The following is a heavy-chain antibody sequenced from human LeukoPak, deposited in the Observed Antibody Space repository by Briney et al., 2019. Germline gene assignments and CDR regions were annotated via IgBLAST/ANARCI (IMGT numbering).Heavy chain of an antibody. CDR2: LKQDGSEK. Sequence: PGGSLGLSCAASGFTFSAYWMSWVRQAPGKGLEWVANLKQDGSEKYYVDSVKGRFTISRDNAKNSLYLQMNSLRGEDTAVYYCARDDGFYSASGIYRNYFDHWGQGILVTVSP. V-gene: IGHV3-7*01. CDR1: GFTFSAYW. CDR3: ARDDGFYSASGIYRNYFDH. D-gene: IGHD3-10*01. J-gene: IGHJ4*02.